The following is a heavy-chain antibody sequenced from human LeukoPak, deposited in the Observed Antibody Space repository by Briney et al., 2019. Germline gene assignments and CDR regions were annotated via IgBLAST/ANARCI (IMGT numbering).Heavy chain of an antibody. D-gene: IGHD5-24*01. CDR3: ARDRRDGYNSGNWFDP. J-gene: IGHJ5*02. CDR2: TSGSGGNT. Sequence: GGSLRLSCAASGFTLRSYDMSWVRQAPGKGLEWVAATSGSGGNTYYADSVKGRFTISRDNSKNTLYLQMNSLRAEDTAVYYCARDRRDGYNSGNWFDPWGQGTLVTVSS. CDR1: GFTLRSYD. V-gene: IGHV3-23*01.